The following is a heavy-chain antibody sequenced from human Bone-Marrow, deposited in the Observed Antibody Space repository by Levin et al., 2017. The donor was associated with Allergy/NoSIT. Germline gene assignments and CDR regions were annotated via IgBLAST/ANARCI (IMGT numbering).Heavy chain of an antibody. CDR3: SREENYYDSSGHFRGAAY. CDR2: VNHSGEP. CDR1: GGAFSGYQ. D-gene: IGHD3-22*01. Sequence: SETLSLTCAVYGGAFSGYQWSWIRHSPGKGLQWIGEVNHSGEPKYSPSLRGRVTISLDTSNNHLSLSLTSVTDADTAVYYCSREENYYDSSGHFRGAAYWGQGTLVTVSS. J-gene: IGHJ1*01. V-gene: IGHV4-34*01.